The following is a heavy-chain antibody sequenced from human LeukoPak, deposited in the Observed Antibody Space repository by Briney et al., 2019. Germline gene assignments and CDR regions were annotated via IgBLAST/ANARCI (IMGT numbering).Heavy chain of an antibody. J-gene: IGHJ3*02. CDR2: IYYSGST. CDR1: GGSISSYY. CDR3: ARRKRVGRAHSSSHTAGAFDI. D-gene: IGHD6-13*01. V-gene: IGHV4-59*08. Sequence: PSETLSLTCTVSGGSISSYYWSWIRQPPGKGLEWIGYIYYSGSTNYNPSLKSRVTMSVDTSKNQFSLKLSSVTAADTAVYYCARRKRVGRAHSSSHTAGAFDIWGQGTMVTVSS.